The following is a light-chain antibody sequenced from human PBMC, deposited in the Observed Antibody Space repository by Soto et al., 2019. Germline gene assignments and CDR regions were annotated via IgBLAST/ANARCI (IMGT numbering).Light chain of an antibody. CDR1: VSVRTD. CDR2: GAS. V-gene: IGKV3-15*01. Sequence: LSPGQRATLCGRVSVSVRTDLAWYQQRPGQAPSILIYGASTRAAGVPVRFSGSGSGSECTLTIDTLQSEDFAVYYCQQYHSWLPLTFGSGTRVEIK. CDR3: QQYHSWLPLT. J-gene: IGKJ5*01.